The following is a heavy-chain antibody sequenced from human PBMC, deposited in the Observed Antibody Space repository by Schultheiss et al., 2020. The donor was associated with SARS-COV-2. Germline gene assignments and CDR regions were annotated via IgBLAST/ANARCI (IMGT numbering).Heavy chain of an antibody. D-gene: IGHD6-13*01. V-gene: IGHV3-53*01. J-gene: IGHJ6*04. Sequence: GESLKISCAASGFTVSSNYMSWVRQAPGKGLEWVSVIYSCGSTYYADSVKGRFTISRDTSKNTLHLQMNSLRVDDTALYYCARGLYSSSWHDAWLDVWGKGTRVTVAS. CDR1: GFTVSSNY. CDR2: IYSCGST. CDR3: ARGLYSSSWHDAWLDV.